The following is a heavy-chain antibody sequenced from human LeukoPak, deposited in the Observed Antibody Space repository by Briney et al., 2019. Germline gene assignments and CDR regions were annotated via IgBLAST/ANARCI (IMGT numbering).Heavy chain of an antibody. D-gene: IGHD3-10*01. CDR2: IRYDGSNK. V-gene: IGHV3-30*02. J-gene: IGHJ5*02. Sequence: GGSLRLSCAASGFTFSSYGMHWVRQAPGQGLEGGAFIRYDGSNKYYADSVKGRFTISRDNSKNTLYLQMNSLRVEDTAVYYCAGSLLWFGDRHWFDPWGQGTLVTVSS. CDR1: GFTFSSYG. CDR3: AGSLLWFGDRHWFDP.